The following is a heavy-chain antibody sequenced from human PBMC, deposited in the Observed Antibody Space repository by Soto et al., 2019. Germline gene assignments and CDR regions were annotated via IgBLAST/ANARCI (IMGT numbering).Heavy chain of an antibody. V-gene: IGHV1-2*04. D-gene: IGHD2-2*01. CDR1: GYTFTGYY. Sequence: ASVKVSCKASGYTFTGYYMHWVRQAPGQGLEWMGWINPNSGGTNYAQKFQGWVTMTRDTSISTAYMELSRLISDDTAVYYCARVQNFDGYCSSTSCLSGAFDIWGQGTMVTVSS. CDR3: ARVQNFDGYCSSTSCLSGAFDI. J-gene: IGHJ3*02. CDR2: INPNSGGT.